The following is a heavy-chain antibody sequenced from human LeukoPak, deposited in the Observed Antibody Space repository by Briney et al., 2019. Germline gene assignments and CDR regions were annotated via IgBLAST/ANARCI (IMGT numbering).Heavy chain of an antibody. CDR2: ISGSGGST. Sequence: GGSLRLSCAASGFTFSSYAMSWVRQAPGKGLEWVSAISGSGGSTYYADSVKGRFAISRDNSKNTLYLQMNNLEGGDTAVYYCAKGAAVAGTLYFQHWGQGTLVTVSS. V-gene: IGHV3-23*01. J-gene: IGHJ1*01. CDR3: AKGAAVAGTLYFQH. CDR1: GFTFSSYA. D-gene: IGHD6-19*01.